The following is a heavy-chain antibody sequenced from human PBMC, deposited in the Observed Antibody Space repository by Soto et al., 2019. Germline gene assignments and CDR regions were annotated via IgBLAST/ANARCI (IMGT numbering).Heavy chain of an antibody. CDR3: ARGQAAAPRGFDP. V-gene: IGHV4-30-2*01. CDR2: IYHSGST. J-gene: IGHJ5*02. D-gene: IGHD6-13*01. Sequence: SETLSLTCAVSGDSLSFGVSSWAWIRQPPGKGLEWIGNIYHSGSTYYNPSLKSRVTISVDRSKNQFSLKLSSVTAADTAVYYCARGQAAAPRGFDPWGQGTLVTVSS. CDR1: GDSLSFGVSS.